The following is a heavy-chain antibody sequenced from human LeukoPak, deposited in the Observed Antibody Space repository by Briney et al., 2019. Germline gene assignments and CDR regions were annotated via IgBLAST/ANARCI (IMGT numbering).Heavy chain of an antibody. CDR2: IKQDGSQK. D-gene: IGHD3-10*01. CDR1: GFSFSRYW. J-gene: IGHJ3*02. CDR3: VIEDYYDSGASFIDAFDI. V-gene: IGHV3-7*01. Sequence: GGSLRLSCSASGFSFSRYWMSWVRQAPGKGLAWVANIKQDGSQKFYVGSVKGRFTISRDNAKNSMYLQMNSLRAEDTAVYYCVIEDYYDSGASFIDAFDIWGQGTRVTVSS.